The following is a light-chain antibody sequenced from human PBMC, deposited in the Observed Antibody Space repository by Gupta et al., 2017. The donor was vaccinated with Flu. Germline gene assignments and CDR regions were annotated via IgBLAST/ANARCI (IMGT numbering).Light chain of an antibody. Sequence: QSVLAPPPSASGARGQRVTISSSGRSSNIGSNYFYWYQQLPGTAPKLLIYRNNQRPSGVPDRFSGSKSGTSAALAIRGLRSEDEADYYCAAWDDSLSGHWVFGGGTKLTVL. CDR3: AAWDDSLSGHWV. CDR1: SSNIGSNY. J-gene: IGLJ3*02. V-gene: IGLV1-47*01. CDR2: RNN.